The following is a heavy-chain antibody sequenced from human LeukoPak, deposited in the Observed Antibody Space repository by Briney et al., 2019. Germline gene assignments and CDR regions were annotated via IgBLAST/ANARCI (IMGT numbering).Heavy chain of an antibody. D-gene: IGHD1-26*01. CDR1: GFTFNSYA. J-gene: IGHJ4*02. V-gene: IGHV3-23*01. CDR2: ITNSGGST. CDR3: AKQIVGATRYFDY. Sequence: GGSLRLSCAASGFTFNSYAMSWVRQAPGKGLEWVSTITNSGGSTYYADSVEGRFTISRDNSKNTLYLQMNSLRAEDKAVYYCAKQIVGATRYFDYWGQGTLVTVSS.